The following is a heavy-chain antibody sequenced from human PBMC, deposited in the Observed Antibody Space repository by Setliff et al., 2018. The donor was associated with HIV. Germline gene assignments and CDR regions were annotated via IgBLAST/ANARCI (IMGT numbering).Heavy chain of an antibody. CDR3: ARHRGARSGLYAVAQYFKY. CDR2: IYHTGST. V-gene: IGHV4-39*01. Sequence: PSETLSLTCTVSGGSINSTSYYWGWIRQPPGNGLEWIGSIYHTGSTYYKPSLKSRVTISVDTSKNQFSLKLSSVTAADTAVYYCARHRGARSGLYAVAQYFKYWGQGTLVTVSS. D-gene: IGHD6-19*01. J-gene: IGHJ1*01. CDR1: GGSINSTSYY.